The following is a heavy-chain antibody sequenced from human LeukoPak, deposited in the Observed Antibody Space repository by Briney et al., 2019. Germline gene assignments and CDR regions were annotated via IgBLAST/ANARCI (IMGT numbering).Heavy chain of an antibody. CDR1: GFTLTNAW. Sequence: GGSLRLSCAASGFTLTNAWMTWVRQAPGKGLEWVGRITSKTDGVTPDYAAPVKGRFTISRDDSKNTLYLQMNSLNTDDTAVYYCITRIFDYWGQGTLVTVSS. J-gene: IGHJ4*02. CDR2: ITSKTDGVTP. D-gene: IGHD1-14*01. CDR3: ITRIFDY. V-gene: IGHV3-15*01.